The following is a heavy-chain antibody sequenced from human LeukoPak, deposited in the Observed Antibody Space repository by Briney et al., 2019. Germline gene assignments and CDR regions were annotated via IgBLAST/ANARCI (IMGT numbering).Heavy chain of an antibody. CDR1: GFTFSSYA. Sequence: GGSLGLSCAASGFTFSSYAMSWVRQAPGKGLEWVSAISGSGGSTYYADSVKGRFTISRDNSKNTLYLQMNSLRAEDTAVYYCAKCPSPYCSSTSFDIWGQGTMVTVSS. CDR2: ISGSGGST. CDR3: AKCPSPYCSSTSFDI. J-gene: IGHJ3*02. V-gene: IGHV3-23*01. D-gene: IGHD2-2*01.